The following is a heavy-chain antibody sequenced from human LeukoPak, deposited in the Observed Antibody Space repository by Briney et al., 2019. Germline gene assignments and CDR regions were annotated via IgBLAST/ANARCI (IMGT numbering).Heavy chain of an antibody. CDR2: ISSSSSYI. D-gene: IGHD6-19*01. CDR1: GFTFSSYS. J-gene: IGHJ4*02. CDR3: ARVGSGLTPLDY. Sequence: GGSLRLSCAASGFTFSSYSMNWVRQAPGKGLEWVSSISSSSSYIYYAASVKGRFTISRDNAKNSLYLQMNSLRAEDTAVYYCARVGSGLTPLDYWGQGTLVTVSS. V-gene: IGHV3-21*01.